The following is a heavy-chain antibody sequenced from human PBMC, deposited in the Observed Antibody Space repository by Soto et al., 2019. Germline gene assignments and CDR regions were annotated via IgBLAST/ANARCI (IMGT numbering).Heavy chain of an antibody. J-gene: IGHJ6*02. CDR3: ARDQAYYDILTGYGGMDV. D-gene: IGHD3-9*01. Sequence: QVQLQESGPGLVKPSQTLYLTCTVSGGSISSGGYYWSWIRQHPGKGLEWIGYIYYSGSTYYNPSLKSRVTISVNTSKNQFSLKLSSVTAADTAVYYCARDQAYYDILTGYGGMDVWGQGTTVTVSS. CDR1: GGSISSGGYY. CDR2: IYYSGST. V-gene: IGHV4-31*03.